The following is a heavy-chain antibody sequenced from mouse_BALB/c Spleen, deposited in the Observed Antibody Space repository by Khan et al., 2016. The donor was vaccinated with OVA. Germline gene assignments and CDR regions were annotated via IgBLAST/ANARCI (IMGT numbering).Heavy chain of an antibody. J-gene: IGHJ2*01. CDR2: IWAGGST. V-gene: IGHV2-9*02. CDR3: ARNREPDYFDY. Sequence: VQLEESGPGLVAPSQSLSITCTVSGFSLTSHGVHWVRQPPGKGLEWLGVIWAGGSTTYNSALMSRLSISKDSSKSQVFLKMNSLQTDDTAMYYCARNREPDYFDYWGQGTTRTGSS. CDR1: GFSLTSHG.